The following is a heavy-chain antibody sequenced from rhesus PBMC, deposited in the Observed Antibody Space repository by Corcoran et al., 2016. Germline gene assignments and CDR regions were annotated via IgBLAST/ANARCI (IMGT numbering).Heavy chain of an antibody. D-gene: IGHD6-43*01. CDR3: AGGPYSSSPFDY. V-gene: IGHV1-111*02. Sequence: EVQLVQSGAEVKKPGASVKISCKASGYTFTELSMHWVRQAPGKGLEWMGRVDPEEGDADDAPQCQDRVTITAETSTDTAYMELSSLRSEDTAVYYCAGGPYSSSPFDYWGQGVLVTVSS. J-gene: IGHJ4*01. CDR1: GYTFTELS. CDR2: VDPEEGDA.